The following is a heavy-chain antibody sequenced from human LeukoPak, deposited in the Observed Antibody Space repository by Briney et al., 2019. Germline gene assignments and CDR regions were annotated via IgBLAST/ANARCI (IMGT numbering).Heavy chain of an antibody. Sequence: GGSLRLSCAASGFTFSSYAMSWVRQAPGKGLEWVSYISSSGSTIYYADSVKGRFTISRDNAKNSLYLQMNSLRAEDTAVYYCARDYSLSSGHYHYWGQGTLVTVSS. CDR1: GFTFSSYA. CDR3: ARDYSLSSGHYHY. D-gene: IGHD3-22*01. J-gene: IGHJ4*02. CDR2: ISSSGSTI. V-gene: IGHV3-48*04.